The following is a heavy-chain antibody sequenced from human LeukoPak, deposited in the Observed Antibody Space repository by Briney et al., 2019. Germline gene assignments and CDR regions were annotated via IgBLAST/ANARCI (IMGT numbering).Heavy chain of an antibody. D-gene: IGHD3-3*02. V-gene: IGHV1-8*03. CDR3: ASHFRYDAFDI. Sequence: GLINPNSGNTGYAQKFQGRVTITRNTSISTAYMELSSLRSEDTAVYYCASHFRYDAFDIWGQGTMVTVSS. J-gene: IGHJ3*02. CDR2: INPNSGNT.